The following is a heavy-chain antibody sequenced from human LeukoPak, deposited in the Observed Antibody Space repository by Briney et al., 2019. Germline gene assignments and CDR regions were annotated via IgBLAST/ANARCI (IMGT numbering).Heavy chain of an antibody. V-gene: IGHV1-69*05. Sequence: ASVKVSCKVSGYTLTELSMHWVRQAPGQGLEWMGRIIPIFGTANYAQKFQGRVTITTDESTSTAYMELSSLRSEDTAVYYCARAVSSGYFDYWYFDLWGRGTLVTVSS. CDR3: ARAVSSGYFDYWYFDL. CDR1: GYTLTELS. CDR2: IIPIFGTA. J-gene: IGHJ2*01. D-gene: IGHD3-22*01.